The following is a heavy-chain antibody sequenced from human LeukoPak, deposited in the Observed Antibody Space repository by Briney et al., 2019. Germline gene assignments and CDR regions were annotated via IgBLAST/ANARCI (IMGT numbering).Heavy chain of an antibody. Sequence: TLSLPCTVSGGSISSGGYYWSWIRQHPGKGLEWIGYIYYSGSTYYNPSLKSRVTISVDTSKNQFSLKLSSVTAADTAVYYCARANSGYPGHFDYWGQGTLVTVSS. CDR3: ARANSGYPGHFDY. D-gene: IGHD3-22*01. CDR2: IYYSGST. V-gene: IGHV4-31*03. CDR1: GGSISSGGYY. J-gene: IGHJ4*02.